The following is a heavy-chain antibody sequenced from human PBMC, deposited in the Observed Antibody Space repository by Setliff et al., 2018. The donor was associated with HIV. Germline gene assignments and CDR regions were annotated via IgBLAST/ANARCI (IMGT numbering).Heavy chain of an antibody. Sequence: ASVKVSCKASGYTFTSYGISWVRQAPGQGLEWMGWLRTGNGDTSYSESLQGRVTFTSDTSANTAYMELRSLRSNDTAVYYCARDMDGGGKGTTVTVSS. CDR1: GYTFTSYG. V-gene: IGHV1-18*01. CDR3: ARDMDG. J-gene: IGHJ6*04. CDR2: LRTGNGDT.